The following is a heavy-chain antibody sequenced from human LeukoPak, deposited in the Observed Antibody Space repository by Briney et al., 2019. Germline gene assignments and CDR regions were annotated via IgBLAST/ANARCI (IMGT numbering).Heavy chain of an antibody. CDR2: IYTSGST. CDR1: GGSISSYY. CDR3: ARDSRSSWYYFDY. V-gene: IGHV4-4*07. J-gene: IGHJ4*02. D-gene: IGHD6-13*01. Sequence: SETLSLTCTVSGGSISSYYWSWIRQPPGKGLEWIGRIYTSGSTNYNPSLKSRVTMSVDTSKNQFSLKLSSVTAADTAVYYCARDSRSSWYYFDYWGQGTLVTVSS.